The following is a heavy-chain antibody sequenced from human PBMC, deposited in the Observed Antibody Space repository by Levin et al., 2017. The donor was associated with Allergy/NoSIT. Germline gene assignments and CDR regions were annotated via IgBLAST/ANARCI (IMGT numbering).Heavy chain of an antibody. D-gene: IGHD1-1*01. Sequence: KVSCQGSGYSFSSYWITWVRQMPGKGLEWMGRIDPRDSSTKYSPSFQGHVTISSDKSISTAFLHWTSLKASDTAMYYCARHALGGTGFWYFDLWARGTLVTVSS. V-gene: IGHV5-10-1*01. J-gene: IGHJ2*01. CDR3: ARHALGGTGFWYFDL. CDR1: GYSFSSYW. CDR2: IDPRDSST.